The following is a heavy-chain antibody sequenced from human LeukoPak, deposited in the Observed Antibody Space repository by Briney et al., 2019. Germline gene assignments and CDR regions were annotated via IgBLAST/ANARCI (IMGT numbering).Heavy chain of an antibody. Sequence: SETLSLTCTVSGGSISSTTYYWGWIRRPPGKGLEWIGSIYYSGSTYYNPSLKSRVTVSVDTPKNQFSLNLSSVTAADTAVYYCVRGSTLRHYQYWGQGTLVTVSS. J-gene: IGHJ4*02. D-gene: IGHD3-16*01. CDR2: IYYSGST. V-gene: IGHV4-39*01. CDR3: VRGSTLRHYQY. CDR1: GGSISSTTYY.